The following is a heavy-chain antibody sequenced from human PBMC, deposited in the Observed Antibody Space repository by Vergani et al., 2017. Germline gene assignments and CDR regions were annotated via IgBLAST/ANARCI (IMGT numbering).Heavy chain of an antibody. Sequence: QVQLVQSGAEVKKPGASVKVSCKASGYTFTSYAMHWVRQAPGQRLEWMGWINAGNGNTKYSQKFQGRVTITRDTSASTAYMELSSLRSEDTAVYYCARVWVTMVRGVITNDAFDICGQGTMVTVSS. CDR3: ARVWVTMVRGVITNDAFDI. CDR2: INAGNGNT. D-gene: IGHD3-10*01. CDR1: GYTFTSYA. J-gene: IGHJ3*02. V-gene: IGHV1-3*01.